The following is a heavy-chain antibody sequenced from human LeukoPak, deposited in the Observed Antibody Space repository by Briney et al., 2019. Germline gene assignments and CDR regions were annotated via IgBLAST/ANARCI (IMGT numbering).Heavy chain of an antibody. CDR2: IYHSGST. D-gene: IGHD6-13*01. J-gene: IGHJ4*02. Sequence: SETLSLTCTVSGGSISSGGYSWSWIRQPPGKGLEWIGYIYHSGSTYYNPSLKSRVTISVDRSKNQFSLKLSSVTAADTAVYYCARASYSNLPFFDYWGQGTLVTVTS. V-gene: IGHV4-30-2*01. CDR3: ARASYSNLPFFDY. CDR1: GGSISSGGYS.